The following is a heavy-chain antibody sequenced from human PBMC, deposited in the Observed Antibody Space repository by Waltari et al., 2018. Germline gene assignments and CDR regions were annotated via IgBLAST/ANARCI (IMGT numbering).Heavy chain of an antibody. J-gene: IGHJ4*02. Sequence: QLQLQESGPGLVTPSGTLSLPCAVSGASASSAYWWSGVRQPPGKGLEWIGQVHGSGRTNYNPSFASRVTVSLDAYKNQFSLTVTSATAADTAVYYCARDRGRGLYLDSWGPGNLVTVSP. D-gene: IGHD2-15*01. CDR1: GASASSAYW. CDR3: ARDRGRGLYLDS. CDR2: VHGSGRT. V-gene: IGHV4-4*02.